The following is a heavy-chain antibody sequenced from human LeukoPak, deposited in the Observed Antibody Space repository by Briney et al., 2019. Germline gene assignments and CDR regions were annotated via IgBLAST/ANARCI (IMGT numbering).Heavy chain of an antibody. V-gene: IGHV3-23*01. CDR2: ISGSSGAT. D-gene: IGHD2-15*01. Sequence: PGGSLRLSCAASGFTFDDYGMSWVRQAPGKGLEWVSSISGSSGATYYADSVRGRFTISRDNSKNTVFLQMNSLRAEDTAIYYCAKGGPGAFDFWGQGTMVTVSS. CDR1: GFTFDDYG. CDR3: AKGGPGAFDF. J-gene: IGHJ3*01.